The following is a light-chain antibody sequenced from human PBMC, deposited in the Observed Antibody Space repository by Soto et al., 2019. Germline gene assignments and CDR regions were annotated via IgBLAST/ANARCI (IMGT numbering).Light chain of an antibody. CDR2: DAS. V-gene: IGKV1-39*01. J-gene: IGKJ1*01. CDR3: QQSYSTPPWT. Sequence: DIQMTQSPSSLSASVGYKVTITCLASQSIRSYLNWVQQKPGKAPKLLIYDASSLQTGVPSRFSGSGSGTDFSLTISSLQPEDFATYYCQQSYSTPPWTFGQGTKVDI. CDR1: QSIRSY.